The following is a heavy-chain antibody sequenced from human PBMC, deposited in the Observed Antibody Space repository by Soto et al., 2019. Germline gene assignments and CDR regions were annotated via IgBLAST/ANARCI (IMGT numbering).Heavy chain of an antibody. Sequence: PVGSLRLSCAASGFTFSSYGMHWVRQAPGKGLEWVAVIWYDGSNKYYADSVKGRFTISRDNSKNTLYLQMNSLRAEDTAVYYCARGEVLLWFGELPTTYGMDVWGQGTTVTVSS. J-gene: IGHJ6*02. CDR3: ARGEVLLWFGELPTTYGMDV. CDR2: IWYDGSNK. CDR1: GFTFSSYG. V-gene: IGHV3-33*01. D-gene: IGHD3-10*01.